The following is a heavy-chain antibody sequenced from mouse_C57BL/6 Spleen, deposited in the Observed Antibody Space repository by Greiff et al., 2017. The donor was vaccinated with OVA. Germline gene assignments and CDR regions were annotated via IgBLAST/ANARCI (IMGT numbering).Heavy chain of an antibody. Sequence: EVQLVESGGDLVKPGGSLKLSCAASGFTFSSYGMSWVRQTPDKRLEWVATISSGGSYTYYPDSVKGRFTIARGNAKNTLYLQMSSLKSEDTAMYYCALLRPQEDLDYWGQGTTLTVSS. D-gene: IGHD1-1*01. CDR3: ALLRPQEDLDY. J-gene: IGHJ2*01. CDR1: GFTFSSYG. CDR2: ISSGGSYT. V-gene: IGHV5-6*01.